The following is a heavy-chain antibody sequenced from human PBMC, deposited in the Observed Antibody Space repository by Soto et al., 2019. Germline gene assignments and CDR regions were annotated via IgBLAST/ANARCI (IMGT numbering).Heavy chain of an antibody. CDR1: GYTFTSYG. CDR2: ISAYNGNT. J-gene: IGHJ4*02. V-gene: IGHV1-18*01. Sequence: ASVKVSCKASGYTFTSYGISWVRQAPGQGLEWMGWISAYNGNTNYAQKLQGRVTMTTDTSTSTAYMELRSLRSDDTAVYYCARDRARSFVVVPAAIDYWGQGTLVTVSS. D-gene: IGHD2-2*01. CDR3: ARDRARSFVVVPAAIDY.